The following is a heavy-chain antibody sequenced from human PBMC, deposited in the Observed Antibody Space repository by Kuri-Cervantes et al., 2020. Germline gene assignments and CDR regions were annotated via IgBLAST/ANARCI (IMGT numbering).Heavy chain of an antibody. V-gene: IGHV4-61*01. J-gene: IGHJ4*02. CDR2: IYTSGST. D-gene: IGHD1-1*01. CDR1: GGSVTSGTYY. CDR3: ASWNDDRGFFDY. Sequence: SETLSLTCTVSGGSVTSGTYYWSWIRQPPKKGLEWIGYIYTSGSTNYNPSLKSRVTMSVDTSKNQFSLKLSSVTAADTAVYYCASWNDDRGFFDYWGQGTLVTVSS.